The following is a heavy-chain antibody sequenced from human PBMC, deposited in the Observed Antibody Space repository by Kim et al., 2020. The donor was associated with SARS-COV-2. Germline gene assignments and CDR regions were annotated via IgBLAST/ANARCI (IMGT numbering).Heavy chain of an antibody. CDR2: IYYSGST. D-gene: IGHD3-9*01. CDR3: ARGLGYDILTEYFDY. J-gene: IGHJ4*02. CDR1: GGSISSYY. V-gene: IGHV4-59*01. Sequence: SETLSLTCTVSGGSISSYYWSWIRQPPGKGLEWIGYIYYSGSTNYNPSLKSRVTISVDTSKNQFSLKLSSVTAADTAVYYCARGLGYDILTEYFDYWGQGTLVTVSS.